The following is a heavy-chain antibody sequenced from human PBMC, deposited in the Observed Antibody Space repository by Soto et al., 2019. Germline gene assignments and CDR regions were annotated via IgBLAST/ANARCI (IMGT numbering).Heavy chain of an antibody. CDR2: ISSDGGST. Sequence: GGSLRLSCSTSGFSFSTYAMHWVRQAPGKGLEYVSAISSDGGSTYYANSVKGRFRISRDNSKNTLYLQMSSLRLEDTAVYHCLKGVLWSGRLFSADEWFDSWGQGTLVTVSS. J-gene: IGHJ5*01. CDR3: LKGVLWSGRLFSADEWFDS. CDR1: GFSFSTYA. V-gene: IGHV3-64D*06. D-gene: IGHD3-10*01.